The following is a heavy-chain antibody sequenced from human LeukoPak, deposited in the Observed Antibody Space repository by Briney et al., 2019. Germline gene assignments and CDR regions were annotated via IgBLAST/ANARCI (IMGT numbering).Heavy chain of an antibody. J-gene: IGHJ6*02. CDR3: ARDICSSTSCYAVDYYGMDV. V-gene: IGHV3-53*01. Sequence: GGSLRLSCAASGFTVSSNYMSWVRQAPGKGLEWVSVIYSGGSTYYADSVKGRFTISRDNSKNTLYLQMNSLRAEDTAVYYCARDICSSTSCYAVDYYGMDVWGQGTTVTVSS. CDR2: IYSGGST. CDR1: GFTVSSNY. D-gene: IGHD2-2*01.